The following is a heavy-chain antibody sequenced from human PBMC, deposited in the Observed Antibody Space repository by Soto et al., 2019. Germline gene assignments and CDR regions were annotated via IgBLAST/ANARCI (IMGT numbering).Heavy chain of an antibody. V-gene: IGHV5-51*01. CDR3: DKNDKTGRFSRIQP. Sequence: SVKISCRTSVYRFTSYWIAWVRHIPGKGLEWMGIIFPSDSDTRYSPSFQGQVTISAARSTSTVFLQWTSLKASDTAAYFGDKNDKTGRFSRIQPSGQGILVTVFS. CDR2: IFPSDSDT. J-gene: IGHJ1*01. D-gene: IGHD2-21*02. CDR1: VYRFTSYW.